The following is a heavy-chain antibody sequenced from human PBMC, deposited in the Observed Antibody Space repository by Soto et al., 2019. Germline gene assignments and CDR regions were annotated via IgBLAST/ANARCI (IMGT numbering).Heavy chain of an antibody. CDR1: GYTFTSYG. V-gene: IGHV1-2*04. CDR2: INPNSGAT. Sequence: ASVKVSCKASGYTFTSYGISWVRQAPGQGLEWMGWINPNSGATNYAQKFQGWVTMTRDTSISTAYMELSRVTSDATAVYYCAKSGMTTLPNFDFWGQGTLVTVSS. J-gene: IGHJ4*02. D-gene: IGHD3-10*01. CDR3: AKSGMTTLPNFDF.